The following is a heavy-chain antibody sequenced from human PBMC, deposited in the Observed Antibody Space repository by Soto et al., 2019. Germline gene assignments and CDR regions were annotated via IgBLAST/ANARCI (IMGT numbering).Heavy chain of an antibody. Sequence: SDTLSLTCTVSGGSISSYYWSWIRQPPGKGLEWIGYIYYSGSTNYNPSLKSRVTISVDTSKNQFSLKLSSGTAADTAVYYCARRYGVYFDYWGQGTLVTVS. CDR2: IYYSGST. D-gene: IGHD4-17*01. CDR3: ARRYGVYFDY. CDR1: GGSISSYY. J-gene: IGHJ4*02. V-gene: IGHV4-59*08.